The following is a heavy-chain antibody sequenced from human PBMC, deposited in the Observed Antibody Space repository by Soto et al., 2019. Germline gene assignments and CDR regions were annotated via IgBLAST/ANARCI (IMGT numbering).Heavy chain of an antibody. J-gene: IGHJ6*02. CDR2: IIPIFGTA. V-gene: IGHV1-69*13. Sequence: GASVKVCCKASGGTFSSYAISWVRQATEQGLEWMGGIIPIFGTANYAQKFQGRVTITADESTSTAYMELSSLRSEDTAVYYCARETNRITIFGVVTRGPYYYYGTDVWGQGTTVTVSS. D-gene: IGHD3-3*01. CDR3: ARETNRITIFGVVTRGPYYYYGTDV. CDR1: GGTFSSYA.